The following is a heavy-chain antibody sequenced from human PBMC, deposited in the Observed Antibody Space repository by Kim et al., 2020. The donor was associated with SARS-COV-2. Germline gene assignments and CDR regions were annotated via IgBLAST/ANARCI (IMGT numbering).Heavy chain of an antibody. CDR2: ISGSGGST. Sequence: GGSLRLSCAASGFTFSSYAMSWVRQAPGKGLEWVSAISGSGGSTYYTDSVKGRFTISRDNSKNTLYLQMNSLRAEDTAVYYCAKDLVVVPATILADAFDIWGQGTMVTVSS. V-gene: IGHV3-23*01. D-gene: IGHD2-2*01. CDR1: GFTFSSYA. CDR3: AKDLVVVPATILADAFDI. J-gene: IGHJ3*02.